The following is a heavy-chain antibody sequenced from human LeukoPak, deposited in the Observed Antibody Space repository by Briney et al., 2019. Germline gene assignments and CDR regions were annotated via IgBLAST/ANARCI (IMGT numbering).Heavy chain of an antibody. D-gene: IGHD3-10*01. CDR2: IANDGSHA. CDR3: ARERQDTIIHSGAFDI. Sequence: GGSLRLSCAASGFTFSNYFMHWVRQAPGKGLEWVADIANDGSHAFYVESVKGRFTISRDNSKNTLYLQMNSLRVGDTAVYFCARERQDTIIHSGAFDIWGQGSMVTVSS. CDR1: GFTFSNYF. J-gene: IGHJ3*02. V-gene: IGHV3-30-3*01.